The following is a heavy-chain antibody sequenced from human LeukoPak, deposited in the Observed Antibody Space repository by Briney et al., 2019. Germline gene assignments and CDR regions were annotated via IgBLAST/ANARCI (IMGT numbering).Heavy chain of an antibody. CDR1: GYTFSNFG. J-gene: IGHJ4*02. CDR2: ISGNNDNP. Sequence: GASVNVSCKASGYTFSNFGINWVRQAPGQGLEWIAWISGNNDNPNYGQKFQGRFTVTTDSSTSTAYMELRNLRSDDTAVYYGSRDGTSTDDYWGQGTLVTVSS. D-gene: IGHD2-2*01. V-gene: IGHV1-18*01. CDR3: SRDGTSTDDY.